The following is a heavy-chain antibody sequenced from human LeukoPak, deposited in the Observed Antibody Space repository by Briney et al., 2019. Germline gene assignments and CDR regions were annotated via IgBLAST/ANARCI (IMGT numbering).Heavy chain of an antibody. V-gene: IGHV3-30*02. D-gene: IGHD2-15*01. CDR1: GFTFSSYG. Sequence: PGGSLRLSCAASGFTFSSYGMHWVRQAPGKGLEWVAFIRYDGSNKYYADSVKGRFTISRDNSKNTLYLQMNSMRAEDTAVYYCASPVHGYCSGGSCYPFDYWGQGTLVTVSS. J-gene: IGHJ4*02. CDR3: ASPVHGYCSGGSCYPFDY. CDR2: IRYDGSNK.